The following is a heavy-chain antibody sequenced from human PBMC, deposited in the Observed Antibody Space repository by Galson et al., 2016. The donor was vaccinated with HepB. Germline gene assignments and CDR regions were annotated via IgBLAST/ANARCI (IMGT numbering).Heavy chain of an antibody. V-gene: IGHV3-11*06. Sequence: SLRLSCAASGFTFSNYYMSWIRQAPGKGLEWVAYISPSTTHINYADSVMGRFTVSRDNAKNSLYLQMNSLGAEDTAVYYCASPSGRYSVHTFDIWGQGTMVTVSP. CDR1: GFTFSNYY. D-gene: IGHD1-26*01. CDR2: ISPSTTHI. CDR3: ASPSGRYSVHTFDI. J-gene: IGHJ3*02.